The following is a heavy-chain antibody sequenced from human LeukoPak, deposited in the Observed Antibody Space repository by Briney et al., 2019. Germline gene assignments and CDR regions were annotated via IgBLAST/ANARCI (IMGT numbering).Heavy chain of an antibody. D-gene: IGHD3/OR15-3a*01. J-gene: IGHJ4*02. CDR3: ARDWTPHYFDY. CDR2: ISSSSSYI. Sequence: GGSLRLSCAASGFTFSSYSMNWVRQTPGKGLEWVSSISSSSSYIYYADSVKGRFTISRDNAKNSLYLQMNSLRAEDTAVYYCARDWTPHYFDYWGQGTLVTVSS. V-gene: IGHV3-21*01. CDR1: GFTFSSYS.